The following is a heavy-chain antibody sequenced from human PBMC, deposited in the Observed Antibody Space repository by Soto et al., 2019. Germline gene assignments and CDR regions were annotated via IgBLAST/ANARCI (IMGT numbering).Heavy chain of an antibody. CDR3: AREPIAVTGTGYFDY. CDR1: SGSISSTNW. D-gene: IGHD6-19*01. J-gene: IGHJ4*02. V-gene: IGHV4-4*02. Sequence: SETLSLTCAVSSGSISSTNWWNWVRQPPGKGLEWIGEIYHSGSTNYNPSLKSRVTISVDKSKNQFSLKLSSVTAADTAVYYCAREPIAVTGTGYFDYWGQGTLVTVSS. CDR2: IYHSGST.